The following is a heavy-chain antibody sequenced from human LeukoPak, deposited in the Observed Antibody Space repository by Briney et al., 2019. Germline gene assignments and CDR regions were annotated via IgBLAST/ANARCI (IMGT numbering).Heavy chain of an antibody. V-gene: IGHV3-23*01. D-gene: IGHD3-10*01. J-gene: IGHJ4*02. CDR1: GFTFSSYA. CDR2: ISGGGGST. Sequence: GGSLTLSCAATGFTFSSYAMSWVRQAPGKGMDWVSTISGGGGSTHYADFVKGRFTTSRDNSKNTLYLKINTLSAENTAVYSCARGGTMYFGSGNFDYWGQGILVTVSS. CDR3: ARGGTMYFGSGNFDY.